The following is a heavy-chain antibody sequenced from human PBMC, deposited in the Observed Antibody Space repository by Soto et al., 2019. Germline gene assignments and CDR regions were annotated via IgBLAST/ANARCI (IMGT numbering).Heavy chain of an antibody. Sequence: GGSLRLSCAASGFTFSSYAMSWVRQAPGKGLEWVSSVSAGGDMTYYSDSVKGRFTISRDNSNNAPFLQMNSLRIEDTGLYYCARGDRGGSGSPASYYYSGLDVWGQGTTVTVSS. J-gene: IGHJ6*02. V-gene: IGHV3-23*01. CDR2: VSAGGDMT. CDR1: GFTFSSYA. D-gene: IGHD3-10*01. CDR3: ARGDRGGSGSPASYYYSGLDV.